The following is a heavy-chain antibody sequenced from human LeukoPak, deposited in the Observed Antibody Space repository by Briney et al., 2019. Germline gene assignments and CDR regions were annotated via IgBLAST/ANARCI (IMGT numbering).Heavy chain of an antibody. CDR3: AKDLSWGLDY. V-gene: IGHV3-23*01. CDR1: GFAFSTNG. CDR2: ISGSGAGT. J-gene: IGHJ4*02. Sequence: GGSLRLSCAASGFAFSTNGMSWVRQAPGKGPEWVSAISGSGAGTYYADSMKGRFTISRDNSKNTLYLQINRLRAEDTALYYCAKDLSWGLDYWGLGTLVTVSS. D-gene: IGHD7-27*01.